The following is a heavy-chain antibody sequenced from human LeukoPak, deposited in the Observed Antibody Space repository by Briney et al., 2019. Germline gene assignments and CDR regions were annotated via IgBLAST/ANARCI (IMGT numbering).Heavy chain of an antibody. CDR2: ITDSGDTT. J-gene: IGHJ4*02. CDR3: AKPPYYYDSSGYYVSDY. V-gene: IGHV3-23*01. CDR1: GFAFSTYG. D-gene: IGHD3-22*01. Sequence: GGTLRLSCAASGFAFSTYGMSWVRQSPGKGLEWVSSITDSGDTTYYADSVKGRFTISRDNSRNTLFLQMTSLRAEDTAICYCAKPPYYYDSSGYYVSDYWGQGTLVTSPQ.